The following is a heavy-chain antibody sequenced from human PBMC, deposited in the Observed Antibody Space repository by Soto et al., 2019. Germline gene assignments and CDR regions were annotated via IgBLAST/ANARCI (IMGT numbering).Heavy chain of an antibody. J-gene: IGHJ6*03. CDR1: GYTFTSYA. CDR2: INAGNGNT. Sequence: ASVKVSCKASGYTFTSYAMHWVRQAPGQRLEWMGWINAGNGNTKYSQKFQGRVTITRDTSASTAYMELSSLRSEDTAVYYCARDNRGFATTYYCYMDVWGKGTTVTVSS. CDR3: ARDNRGFATTYYCYMDV. D-gene: IGHD1-1*01. V-gene: IGHV1-3*01.